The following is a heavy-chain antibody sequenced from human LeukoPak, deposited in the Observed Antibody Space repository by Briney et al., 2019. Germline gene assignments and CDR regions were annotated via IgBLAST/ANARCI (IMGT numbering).Heavy chain of an antibody. V-gene: IGHV3-30*03. D-gene: IGHD5-24*01. CDR2: ISYDGSNK. CDR1: GFTFRNYG. Sequence: GGSLTLSCAASGFTFRNYGVHWVRQAPGKGLEWVASISYDGSNKYHADSVQGRFTVSRDNSKNTLYLQLNSLRTEDMAVYHCARDRGRWLQLPDAFDVWGRGTMVTVSS. CDR3: ARDRGRWLQLPDAFDV. J-gene: IGHJ3*01.